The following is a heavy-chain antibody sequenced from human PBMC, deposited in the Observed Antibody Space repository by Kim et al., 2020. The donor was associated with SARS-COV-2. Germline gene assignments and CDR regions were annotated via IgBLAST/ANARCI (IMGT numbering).Heavy chain of an antibody. CDR1: GFTFSSYA. J-gene: IGHJ4*02. D-gene: IGHD6-13*01. Sequence: GGSLRLSCAASGFTFSSYAMHWVRQAPGKGLEWVAVISYDGSNKYYADSVKGRFTISRDNSKNTLYLQMNSLRAEDTAVYYCARDGRAAAGTAPFDYWGQGTLVTVSS. CDR3: ARDGRAAAGTAPFDY. V-gene: IGHV3-30-3*01. CDR2: ISYDGSNK.